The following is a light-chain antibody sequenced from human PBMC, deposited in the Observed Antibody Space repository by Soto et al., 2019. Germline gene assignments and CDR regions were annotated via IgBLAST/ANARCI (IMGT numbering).Light chain of an antibody. CDR2: GAS. V-gene: IGKV3-20*01. CDR3: QQYAHSTPIS. J-gene: IGKJ5*01. CDR1: KSVGKR. Sequence: VVITQSPGTLSVSPGEGVTLSFRSSKSVGKRLAWYQQKPGQAPRLLIFGASTRVTGIPDRFSGSGSGTDFTLTISRLEHEDFALYYCQQYAHSTPISFGQGTRLEIK.